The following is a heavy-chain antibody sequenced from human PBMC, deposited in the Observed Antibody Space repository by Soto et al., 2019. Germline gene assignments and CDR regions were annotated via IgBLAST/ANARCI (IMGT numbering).Heavy chain of an antibody. Sequence: EVQLVESGGGLVQPGGSLKLSCAASGVTFSGSAVHWVRQASEKGLEWVCRIRSKANNYATVYAASVKGRFTISRDDSKNKAYLQMTRLQTEDTAVYYCTRHAVQYCGGAWYLLPYFDLWGRGTLVTVAS. CDR1: GVTFSGSA. V-gene: IGHV3-73*02. J-gene: IGHJ2*01. CDR2: IRSKANNYAT. D-gene: IGHD2-21*02. CDR3: TRHAVQYCGGAWYLLPYFDL.